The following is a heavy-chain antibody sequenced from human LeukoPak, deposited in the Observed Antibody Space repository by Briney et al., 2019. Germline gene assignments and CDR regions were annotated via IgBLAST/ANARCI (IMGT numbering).Heavy chain of an antibody. CDR3: ARAHYDYVWGSYRYSPDAFDI. J-gene: IGHJ3*02. D-gene: IGHD3-16*02. CDR1: GFTFSSYW. V-gene: IGHV3-7*01. Sequence: GSLRLSCAASGFTFSSYWMSWVSQAPGKGLEWVANIKQDGSEKYYVDPVKGRFTISRDNAKNSLYLQMNSLRAEDTAVYYCARAHYDYVWGSYRYSPDAFDIWRQGTMVTVSS. CDR2: IKQDGSEK.